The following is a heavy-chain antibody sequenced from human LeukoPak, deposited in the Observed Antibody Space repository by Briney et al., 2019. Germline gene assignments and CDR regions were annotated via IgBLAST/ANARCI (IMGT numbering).Heavy chain of an antibody. CDR1: GGSISSRSYY. J-gene: IGHJ3*02. V-gene: IGHV4-39*01. CDR2: NYYSGST. D-gene: IGHD2-2*01. Sequence: PSETLSLTCTVSGGSISSRSYYWGWIRQPPGKGLEWIGNNYYSGSTYYHPSLKSRVTISVDTSKNQFSLNLSSVTAADTAVYYCARLPAPGCSSTSCYPHDAFDIWGQGTMVTVSS. CDR3: ARLPAPGCSSTSCYPHDAFDI.